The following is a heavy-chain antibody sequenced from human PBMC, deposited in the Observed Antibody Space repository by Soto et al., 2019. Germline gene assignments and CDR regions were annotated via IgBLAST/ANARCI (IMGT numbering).Heavy chain of an antibody. V-gene: IGHV3-30*04. CDR2: VSFDGKTE. CDR1: GFIFNSYA. CDR3: AREDFRQWLGPKNRFDP. Sequence: QVQLVESGGGVVQPGRSLRLSCEASGFIFNSYAMHWVRRAPGRGLEWLAVVSFDGKTEYYADSVKGRFTISLDRANNTLYLQMNSLRVEDTAVYYCAREDFRQWLGPKNRFDPWGQGTLVTVSS. J-gene: IGHJ5*02. D-gene: IGHD6-19*01.